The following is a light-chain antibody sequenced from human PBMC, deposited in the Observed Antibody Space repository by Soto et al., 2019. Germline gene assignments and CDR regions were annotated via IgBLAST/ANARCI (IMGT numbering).Light chain of an antibody. Sequence: EMVMTQSPAILSVSPGESATLSCRASQSVNSNYLAWYQQHPGQPPRLLIYGISTRATGIPARFSGSGSGTEFSLTISSLQSEDFAVYFCQQYVTAPRTFGQGTKVEIK. CDR2: GIS. CDR3: QQYVTAPRT. J-gene: IGKJ1*01. V-gene: IGKV3-15*01. CDR1: QSVNSN.